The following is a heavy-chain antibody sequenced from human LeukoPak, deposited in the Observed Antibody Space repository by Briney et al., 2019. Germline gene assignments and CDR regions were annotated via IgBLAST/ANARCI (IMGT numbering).Heavy chain of an antibody. V-gene: IGHV1-8*03. D-gene: IGHD3-16*01. CDR1: GYTFTSYD. Sequence: GASVKVSCKASGYTFTSYDINWVRQATGQGLEWMGWMNPNSGNTGYAQKFQGRVTITRNTSISTAYMELSSLRSEDTAVYYCASGIKDYYYYYMDVWGKGTTVTVSS. CDR3: ASGIKDYYYYYMDV. CDR2: MNPNSGNT. J-gene: IGHJ6*03.